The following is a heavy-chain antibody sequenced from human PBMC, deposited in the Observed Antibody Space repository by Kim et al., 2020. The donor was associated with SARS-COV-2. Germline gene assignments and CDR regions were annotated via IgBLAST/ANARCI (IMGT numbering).Heavy chain of an antibody. D-gene: IGHD3-16*02. J-gene: IGHJ3*02. Sequence: SETLSLTCTVSGCSISSYYWSWIRQPPGKGLEWFGYIYYSGSTNYNPSLKSRVTISVDTSKNQLSLKLSSVIAADTAVYYCARLSVNGDAFDIWCQGTM. CDR3: ARLSVNGDAFDI. CDR2: IYYSGST. V-gene: IGHV4-59*08. CDR1: GCSISSYY.